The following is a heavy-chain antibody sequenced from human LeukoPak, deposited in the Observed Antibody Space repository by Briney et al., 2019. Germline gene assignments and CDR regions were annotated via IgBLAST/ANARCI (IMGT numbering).Heavy chain of an antibody. CDR2: INPNSDGT. J-gene: IGHJ4*02. Sequence: GASVKVSCKASGYTFTGYYMHWVRQAPGQGLEYMGWINPNSDGTNYAQKFQGRVTMTRDTSISTAYMELSRLRSDDTAVYYCAKVIAGAVAFDYWGQGTLVTVSS. CDR1: GYTFTGYY. V-gene: IGHV1-2*02. D-gene: IGHD6-19*01. CDR3: AKVIAGAVAFDY.